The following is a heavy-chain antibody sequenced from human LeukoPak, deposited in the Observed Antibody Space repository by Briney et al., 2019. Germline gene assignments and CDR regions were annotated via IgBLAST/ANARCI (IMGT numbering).Heavy chain of an antibody. D-gene: IGHD3-10*01. Sequence: PSETLSLTCTVSGGSISNYYWSWIRQPPGKGLEWMGYIHYSGSTNYNPSLKSRVTISVDTSKNQFSLKLSSVTAADTAVYYCARDRAGMDVWGQGTTVTVSS. J-gene: IGHJ6*02. CDR3: ARDRAGMDV. CDR2: IHYSGST. CDR1: GGSISNYY. V-gene: IGHV4-59*01.